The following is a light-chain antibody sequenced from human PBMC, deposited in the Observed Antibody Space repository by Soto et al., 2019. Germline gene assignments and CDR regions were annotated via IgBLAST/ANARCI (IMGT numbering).Light chain of an antibody. CDR2: GAS. Sequence: EIVLTQSPGTLSLSPGERATLSCRASQSGSSSYLAWYQQKPGQAPRLLIYGASSRATGIPDRFSGSGSGTDFTLTISRLEPEDFSVYYCQQHGSSPVTFGQGTRLEIK. CDR3: QQHGSSPVT. CDR1: QSGSSSY. J-gene: IGKJ5*01. V-gene: IGKV3-20*01.